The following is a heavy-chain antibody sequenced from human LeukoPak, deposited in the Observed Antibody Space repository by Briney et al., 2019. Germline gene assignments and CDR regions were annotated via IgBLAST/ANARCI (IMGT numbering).Heavy chain of an antibody. CDR3: ALPPRVTMVRGADDAFGI. V-gene: IGHV3-23*01. D-gene: IGHD3-10*01. Sequence: GGSLRLSCAASGFTFSSYAMSWVRQAPGKGLEWVSAISGSGGSTYYADSVKGRFTISRDNSKNTLYLQMNSLRAEDTAVYYCALPPRVTMVRGADDAFGIWGQGTMVTVSS. CDR1: GFTFSSYA. J-gene: IGHJ3*02. CDR2: ISGSGGST.